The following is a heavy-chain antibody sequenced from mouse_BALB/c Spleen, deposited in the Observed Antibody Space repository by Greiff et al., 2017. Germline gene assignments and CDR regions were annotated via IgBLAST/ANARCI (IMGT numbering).Heavy chain of an antibody. CDR2: IDPANGNT. Sequence: EVQLQQSGAELVKPGASVKLSCTASGFNIKDTYMHWVKQRPEQGLEWIGRIDPANGNTKYDPKFQGKATITADTSSNTAYLQLSSLTSEDTAVYYCGGHDYRFAYWGQGTLVTVSA. D-gene: IGHD2-4*01. J-gene: IGHJ3*01. V-gene: IGHV14-3*02. CDR1: GFNIKDTY. CDR3: GGHDYRFAY.